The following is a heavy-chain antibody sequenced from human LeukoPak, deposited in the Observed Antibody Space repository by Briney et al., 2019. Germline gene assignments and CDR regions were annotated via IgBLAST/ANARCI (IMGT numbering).Heavy chain of an antibody. Sequence: SVKVSCKASGGTFSSYAISWVRQAPGQGLEWMGGIIPIFGTANYAQKFQGRVTITADESTSTAYMELSSLRSEDTAVYYCSRAEGADIAAAAYFDYWGQGTLVTVSS. J-gene: IGHJ4*02. CDR2: IIPIFGTA. D-gene: IGHD6-13*01. CDR3: SRAEGADIAAAAYFDY. V-gene: IGHV1-69*13. CDR1: GGTFSSYA.